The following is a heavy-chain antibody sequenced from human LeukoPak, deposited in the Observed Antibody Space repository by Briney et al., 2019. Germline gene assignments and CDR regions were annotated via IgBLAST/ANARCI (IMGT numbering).Heavy chain of an antibody. V-gene: IGHV4-34*01. J-gene: IGHJ4*02. CDR2: INHSGST. CDR1: GGSFSGYY. D-gene: IGHD6-19*01. CDR3: ARLCRGWFQPSCDY. Sequence: SETLSLTCAVYGGSFSGYYWSWIRQPPGKGLEWIGEINHSGSTNYNPSLKSRVTISVDTSKNQFSLKLGSVTAADTAVYYCARLCRGWFQPSCDYWGQGTLVTVSS.